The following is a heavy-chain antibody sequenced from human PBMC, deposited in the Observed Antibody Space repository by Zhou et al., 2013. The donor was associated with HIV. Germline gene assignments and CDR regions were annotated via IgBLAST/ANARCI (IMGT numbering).Heavy chain of an antibody. CDR2: IYHSGST. J-gene: IGHJ4*02. V-gene: IGHV4-59*11. Sequence: QVQLQESGPGLVKPSETLSLTCTVSGGSISGHYWSWIRQPPGKGLEWIGYIYHSGSTDYNPSLKSRVTLSVDTSKNHFSLKLNAVAAADTAVYYCARGRAASSNPFDYWGQGTLVTVSS. D-gene: IGHD6-25*01. CDR1: GGSISGHY. CDR3: ARGRAASSNPFDY.